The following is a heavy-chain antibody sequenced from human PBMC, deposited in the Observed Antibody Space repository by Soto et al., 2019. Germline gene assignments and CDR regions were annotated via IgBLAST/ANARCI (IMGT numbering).Heavy chain of an antibody. CDR1: GGSISNSY. V-gene: IGHV4-59*08. CDR3: ARQGFGVLHGLVGV. D-gene: IGHD3-10*01. CDR2: IYSSGST. J-gene: IGHJ6*02. Sequence: SETLSLTCTVSGGSISNSYWSWIRQSPGKGLEWIGYIYSSGSTNYNPSLNGRVSISVDTSKNQFSLTLTSVTAADTAVYYCARQGFGVLHGLVGVWGQGTTVTVSS.